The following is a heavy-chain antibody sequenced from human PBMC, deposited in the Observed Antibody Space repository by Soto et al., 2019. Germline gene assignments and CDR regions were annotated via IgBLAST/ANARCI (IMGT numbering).Heavy chain of an antibody. CDR1: GGSFSGYY. CDR3: ASSSGWFRYYYYGMDV. V-gene: IGHV4-34*01. J-gene: IGHJ6*02. Sequence: QVQLQQWGAGLLKPSGTLSLTCAVYGGSFSGYYWSWIRQPPGKGLEWIGEINHSGSTNYNPSLKSRVTISVDTSKNQFSLKLSSVTAADTAVYYCASSSGWFRYYYYGMDVWGQGTTVTVSS. D-gene: IGHD6-19*01. CDR2: INHSGST.